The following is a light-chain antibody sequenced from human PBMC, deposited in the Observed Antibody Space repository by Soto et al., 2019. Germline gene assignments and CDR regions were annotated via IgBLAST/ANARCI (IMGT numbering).Light chain of an antibody. CDR3: QHYDNWPIT. CDR1: QSVSSN. CDR2: GAS. V-gene: IGKV3-15*01. J-gene: IGKJ5*01. Sequence: IVMTQSPATLSVSPGERATLSCRASQSVSSNLAWYQQKPGQAPRLLIYGASTRATDIPARFSGSGSGTEFTLTISSLQSEDFAVYYCQHYDNWPITFGQGTRWRL.